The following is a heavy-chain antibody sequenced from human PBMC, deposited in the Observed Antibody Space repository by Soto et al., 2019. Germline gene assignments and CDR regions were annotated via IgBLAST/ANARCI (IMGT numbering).Heavy chain of an antibody. V-gene: IGHV3-23*01. D-gene: IGHD1-26*01. CDR2: IGDSGAST. Sequence: EVLLLESGGGLVQPGGSLRLSCEASGFSFSSFAMNWVRQAPGKGLEWVSAIGDSGASTYYADSVKGRFTISRDNSRNTMHIQPNSLRPEDTAVYYWAKGVELDVWGKGTTVTVSS. J-gene: IGHJ6*04. CDR1: GFSFSSFA. CDR3: AKGVELDV.